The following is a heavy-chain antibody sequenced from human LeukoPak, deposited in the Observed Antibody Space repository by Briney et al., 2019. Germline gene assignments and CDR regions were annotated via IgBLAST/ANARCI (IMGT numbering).Heavy chain of an antibody. CDR2: INPNSGGT. D-gene: IGHD3-22*01. Sequence: ASVKVSRKASGYTFTGYYMHWVRQAPGQGLEWMGWINPNSGGTNYAQKFQGRVTMTRDTSISTAYMELSRLRSDDTAVYYCARVTYYYDSSGSPWGQGTLVTVSS. V-gene: IGHV1-2*02. CDR3: ARVTYYYDSSGSP. CDR1: GYTFTGYY. J-gene: IGHJ5*02.